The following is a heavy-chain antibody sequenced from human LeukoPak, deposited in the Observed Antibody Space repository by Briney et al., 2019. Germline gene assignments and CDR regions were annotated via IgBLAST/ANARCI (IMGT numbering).Heavy chain of an antibody. V-gene: IGHV3-30*02. CDR1: GFTFSSYG. D-gene: IGHD1-26*01. CDR2: IRYDGSNK. CDR3: AKDRIVGATSLDY. Sequence: GGSLRLSCAASGFTFSSYGMHWVRQAPGKGLEWVAFIRYDGSNKYYADSGKGRFTISRDNSKNTLYLQMNSLRAEDTAVYYCAKDRIVGATSLDYWGQGTLVTVSS. J-gene: IGHJ4*02.